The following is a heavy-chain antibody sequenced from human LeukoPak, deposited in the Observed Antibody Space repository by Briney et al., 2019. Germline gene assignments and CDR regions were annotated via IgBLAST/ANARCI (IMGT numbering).Heavy chain of an antibody. CDR1: GYTFTSYD. Sequence: GASVKVSCKASGYTFTSYDINWVRQATGQGLEWMGWMNPNSGNTGYAQKFQGRVTMTRNTSISTAYMELSSLRSDDTAVYYCARDSVSKVLRYFDWFRNSLDYWGQGTLVTVSS. V-gene: IGHV1-8*01. CDR3: ARDSVSKVLRYFDWFRNSLDY. J-gene: IGHJ4*02. D-gene: IGHD3-9*01. CDR2: MNPNSGNT.